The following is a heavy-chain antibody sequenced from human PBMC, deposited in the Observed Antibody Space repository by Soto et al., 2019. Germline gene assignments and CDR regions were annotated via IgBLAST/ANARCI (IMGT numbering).Heavy chain of an antibody. D-gene: IGHD3-16*01. CDR3: AGERGGHYYYYYYGLDV. Sequence: SVKVSCKASGGTFSSYAISWVRQAPGQGLEWMGGIIPIFGTANYAQKFQGRVTITADKSTSTAYMELSSLRPEDTAVYYCAGERGGHYYYYYYGLDVWGQGTTVTVSS. V-gene: IGHV1-69*06. J-gene: IGHJ6*02. CDR1: GGTFSSYA. CDR2: IIPIFGTA.